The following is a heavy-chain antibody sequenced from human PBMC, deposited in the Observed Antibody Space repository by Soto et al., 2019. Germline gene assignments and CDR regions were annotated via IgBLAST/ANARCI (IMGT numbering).Heavy chain of an antibody. J-gene: IGHJ4*02. D-gene: IGHD3-10*01. CDR3: ARDRDDYGSGNYYNRIDF. CDR2: IIPLFGTP. Sequence: QVQLVQSGAEVKKPGSSVKVSCKASGGIFSTYAISWLRQAPGQGLEWMGGIIPLFGTPNYAQRFQGRVTITADESTSTDYVELSRLRSEDTAVYYCARDRDDYGSGNYYNRIDFWGQGTLVTVSS. CDR1: GGIFSTYA. V-gene: IGHV1-69*01.